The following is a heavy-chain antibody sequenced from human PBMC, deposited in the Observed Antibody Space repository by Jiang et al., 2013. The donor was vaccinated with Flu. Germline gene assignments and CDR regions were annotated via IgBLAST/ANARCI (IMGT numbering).Heavy chain of an antibody. CDR2: IIPILGIA. V-gene: IGHV1-69*04. Sequence: SGAEVKKPGSSVKVSCKASGGTFSSYAISWVRQAPGQGLEWMGRIIPILGIANYARKFQGRVTITADKSTSTAYMELSSLRSEDTAVYYCARTGEADGYNGYYYYGMDVWGQGTTVTVSS. CDR3: ARTGEADGYNGYYYYGMDV. CDR1: GGTFSSYA. J-gene: IGHJ6*02. D-gene: IGHD5-24*01.